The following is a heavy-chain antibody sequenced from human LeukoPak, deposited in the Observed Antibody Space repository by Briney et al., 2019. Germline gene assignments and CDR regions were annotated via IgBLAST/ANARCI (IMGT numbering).Heavy chain of an antibody. Sequence: ASVTVSCKASGYTFTSYPIHWVRQAPGQRLEWMGWSNGGNGNTKYSQEFQDRVTITRDTSASKAYMELSSLRSEDMAVYYCARDSTGTGLLEYWGQGTLVTVSS. V-gene: IGHV1-3*02. CDR1: GYTFTSYP. D-gene: IGHD1-7*01. CDR3: ARDSTGTGLLEY. J-gene: IGHJ4*02. CDR2: SNGGNGNT.